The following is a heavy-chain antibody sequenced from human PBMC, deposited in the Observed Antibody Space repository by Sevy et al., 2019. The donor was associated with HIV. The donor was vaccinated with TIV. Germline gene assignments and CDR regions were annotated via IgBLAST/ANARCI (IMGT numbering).Heavy chain of an antibody. CDR1: GFTFSSYA. V-gene: IGHV3-23*01. CDR3: AKVSNCGGDCYPYFDY. Sequence: GGSLRLSCAASGFTFSSYAMSWVRQAPGKGLEWVSAISGSGGSTYYEDSVKGRFTISRDNSKNTLYLQMNSLRAEDTAVYYCAKVSNCGGDCYPYFDYWGQGTLVTVSS. CDR2: ISGSGGST. D-gene: IGHD2-21*02. J-gene: IGHJ4*02.